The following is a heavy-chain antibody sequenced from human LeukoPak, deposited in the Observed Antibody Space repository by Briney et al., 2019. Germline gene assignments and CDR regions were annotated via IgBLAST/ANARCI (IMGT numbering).Heavy chain of an antibody. CDR2: IKTDGGDT. D-gene: IGHD2-2*01. CDR1: GFTFSSYW. Sequence: GGSLRPSCAASGFTFSSYWMHWVRHVPGKGLLWVSRIKTDGGDTTYADSVKGRFTISRDNARNTLFLQMNSLTVEDTAVYYCARAEMQVGSCTSTNCLFDHWGQGTLVTVSS. V-gene: IGHV3-74*01. CDR3: ARAEMQVGSCTSTNCLFDH. J-gene: IGHJ4*02.